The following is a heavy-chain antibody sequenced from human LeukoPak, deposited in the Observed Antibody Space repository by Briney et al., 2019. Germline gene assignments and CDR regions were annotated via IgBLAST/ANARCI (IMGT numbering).Heavy chain of an antibody. V-gene: IGHV4-34*01. CDR2: INARGDT. D-gene: IGHD2-2*01. Sequence: SETLSLTCAVYGGSFNDYYWNGIRQTPGKGREWIGEINARGDTNYNPSLKSRVTISADSSKNQFSLTLTSMIAADMAIYYCARGQVPAGRGYNWFDPWGQGTLVTVSS. J-gene: IGHJ5*02. CDR3: ARGQVPAGRGYNWFDP. CDR1: GGSFNDYY.